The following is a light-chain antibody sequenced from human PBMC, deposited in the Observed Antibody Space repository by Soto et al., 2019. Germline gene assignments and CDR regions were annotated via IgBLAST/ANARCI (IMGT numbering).Light chain of an antibody. CDR3: QQYNSYPIT. CDR2: GAS. CDR1: PRMRTY. J-gene: IGKJ5*01. Sequence: AVQRTQSPSSRSASVGDRVTITGRARPRMRTYGGWYQQSPGEAPQVLSVGASTLQSGVPARFSGSVSGTDFTLTVSSLQPEDSATYYGQQYNSYPITFG. V-gene: IGKV1-6*01.